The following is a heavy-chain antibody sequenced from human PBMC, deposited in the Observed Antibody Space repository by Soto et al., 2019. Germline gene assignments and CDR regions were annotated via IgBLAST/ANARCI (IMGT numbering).Heavy chain of an antibody. J-gene: IGHJ3*02. CDR3: ASGRLGYCSGGSCYGDAFDI. D-gene: IGHD2-15*01. Sequence: GGSLRLSCAASGFTFSSYGMHWVRQAPGKGLEWVAVIWYDGSNKYYADSVKGRFTISRDNSKNTLYLQMNSLRAEDTAVYYCASGRLGYCSGGSCYGDAFDIWGQGTMVTVSS. V-gene: IGHV3-33*01. CDR1: GFTFSSYG. CDR2: IWYDGSNK.